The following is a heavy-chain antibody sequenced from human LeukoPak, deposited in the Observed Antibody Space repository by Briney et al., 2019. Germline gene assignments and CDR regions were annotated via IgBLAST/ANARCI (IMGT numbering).Heavy chain of an antibody. J-gene: IGHJ5*02. Sequence: PSETLSLTCTVSGGSISSSSYYWGWIRQPPGKGLEWIGSIYYSGSTYYNPSLKSRVTISVDTSKNQFSLKLSSVTAADTAVYYCARHFPSPPSYSSSWSWFDPWGQGTLVTVSS. V-gene: IGHV4-39*01. D-gene: IGHD6-13*01. CDR2: IYYSGST. CDR1: GGSISSSSYY. CDR3: ARHFPSPPSYSSSWSWFDP.